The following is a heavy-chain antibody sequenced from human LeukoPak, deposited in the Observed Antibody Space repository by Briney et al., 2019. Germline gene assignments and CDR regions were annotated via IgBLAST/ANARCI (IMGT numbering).Heavy chain of an antibody. CDR2: INHSGST. J-gene: IGHJ1*01. CDR3: ARGVVRGVITEYFQH. D-gene: IGHD3-10*01. V-gene: IGHV4-34*01. CDR1: GGSFSGYY. Sequence: PSETLSLTCAVYGGSFSGYYWSWIRQPPGKGLEWIGEINHSGSTNYNPSLKSRVTISVDTSKNQFSLKLSSVTAADTAVYYCARGVVRGVITEYFQHWGQGTLVTVSS.